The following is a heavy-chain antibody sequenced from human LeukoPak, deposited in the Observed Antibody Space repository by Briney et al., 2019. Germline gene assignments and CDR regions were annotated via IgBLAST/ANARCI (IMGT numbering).Heavy chain of an antibody. CDR1: GASMSSGSHY. J-gene: IGHJ4*02. CDR3: ARHEGQQLNFDY. D-gene: IGHD6-13*01. CDR2: MFISGST. V-gene: IGHV4-61*02. Sequence: PSETLSLTCTVSGASMSSGSHYWNWIRQPAGKQLEWIGRMFISGSTNYNPSLKSRVTMSLDTSRNQFSLKLSSVTAADTAVYYCARHEGQQLNFDYWGQGTLVTVSS.